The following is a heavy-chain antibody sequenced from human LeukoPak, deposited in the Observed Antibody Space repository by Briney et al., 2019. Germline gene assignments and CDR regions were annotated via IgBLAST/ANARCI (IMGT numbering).Heavy chain of an antibody. V-gene: IGHV3-7*01. D-gene: IGHD6-13*01. CDR3: ARHIAAAGPLIPDGMDV. CDR1: GFTFSSYW. CDR2: IKQDGSEK. Sequence: GGSLRLSCAASGFTFSSYWMSWVRQAPGKGLEWVANIKQDGSEKYYVDSVKGRFTISRDNAKNSLYLQMNSLRAEDTAVYYCARHIAAAGPLIPDGMDVWGQGTTVTVSS. J-gene: IGHJ6*02.